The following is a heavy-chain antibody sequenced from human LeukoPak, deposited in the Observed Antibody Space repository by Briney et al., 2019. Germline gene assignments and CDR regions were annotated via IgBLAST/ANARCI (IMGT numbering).Heavy chain of an antibody. V-gene: IGHV1-69*05. Sequence: GSSVKVSCKASGGTFSSYAISWVRQAPGQGLEWMGGIIPIFGTANYAQKFQGRVTMTRNTSISTAYMELSSLRSEDTAVYYCARALDYYYYGMDVWGQGTMVTVSS. CDR2: IIPIFGTA. CDR3: ARALDYYYYGMDV. J-gene: IGHJ6*02. CDR1: GGTFSSYA.